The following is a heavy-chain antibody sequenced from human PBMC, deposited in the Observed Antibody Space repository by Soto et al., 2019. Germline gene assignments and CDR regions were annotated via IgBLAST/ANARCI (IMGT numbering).Heavy chain of an antibody. CDR3: AKAFIAVAGTEDFLDY. D-gene: IGHD6-19*01. J-gene: IGHJ4*02. CDR1: GFTFSSYA. V-gene: IGHV3-23*01. Sequence: HPGGSLRLSCAASGFTFSSYAMSWVRQAPGKGLEWVSAISGSGGSTYYADSVKGRFTISRDNSKNTLYLQMNSLRAEDTAVYYCAKAFIAVAGTEDFLDYWGQGTLVTVSS. CDR2: ISGSGGST.